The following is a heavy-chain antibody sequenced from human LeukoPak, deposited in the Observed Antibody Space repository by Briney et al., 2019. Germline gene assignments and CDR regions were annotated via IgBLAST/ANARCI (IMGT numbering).Heavy chain of an antibody. V-gene: IGHV3-48*01. CDR2: ISSSGTTI. D-gene: IGHD2-2*01. CDR1: GFTFSSYS. Sequence: GGSLRLSCAASGFTFSSYSINWVRQAPGKGLEWVSYISSSGTTIYYADSVKGRFTISRDNAKNSVYLQMNSLRAEDTAVYYCARDKHEVVPAADEYWGQGTLVTVSS. J-gene: IGHJ4*02. CDR3: ARDKHEVVPAADEY.